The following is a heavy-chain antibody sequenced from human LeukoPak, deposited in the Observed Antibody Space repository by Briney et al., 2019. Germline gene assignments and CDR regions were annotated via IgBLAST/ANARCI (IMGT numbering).Heavy chain of an antibody. V-gene: IGHV1-69*05. CDR2: IIPIFGTA. J-gene: IGHJ4*02. CDR1: GGTFSGYA. D-gene: IGHD6-13*01. Sequence: SVKVSCKASGGTFSGYAISWVRQAPGQGLEWMGGIIPIFGTANYAQKFQGRVTITTDESTSTAYMELSSLRSEDTAVYYCARDSGSSSSWDLDYWGQGTLVTVSS. CDR3: ARDSGSSSSWDLDY.